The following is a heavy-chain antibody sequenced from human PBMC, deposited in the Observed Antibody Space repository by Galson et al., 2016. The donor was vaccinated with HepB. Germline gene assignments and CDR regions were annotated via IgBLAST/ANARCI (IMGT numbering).Heavy chain of an antibody. V-gene: IGHV4-4*02. J-gene: IGHJ5*01. Sequence: ETLSLTCAVSGASINSSNWWTWVRQAPEKGLEWIGELYHTGTSNNNPSLLSRFSMSIDNSRNHFSLNLNSVTAADTAVYYCARASVVPGARMVFDSWGQGILVTVSS. CDR2: LYHTGTS. CDR1: GASINSSNW. D-gene: IGHD2-2*01. CDR3: ARASVVPGARMVFDS.